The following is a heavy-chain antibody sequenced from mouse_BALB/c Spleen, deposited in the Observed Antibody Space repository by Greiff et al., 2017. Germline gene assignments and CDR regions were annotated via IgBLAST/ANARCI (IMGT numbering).Heavy chain of an antibody. J-gene: IGHJ4*01. V-gene: IGHV7-3*02. CDR3: ARDLPLSYYAMDY. CDR1: GFTFTDYY. CDR2: IRNKANGYTT. Sequence: EVKLVESGGGLVQPGGSLRLSCATSGFTFTDYYMSWVRQPPGKALEWLGFIRNKANGYTTEYSASVKGRFTISRDNSQSILYLQMNTLRAEDSATYYCARDLPLSYYAMDYWGQGTSVTVSS.